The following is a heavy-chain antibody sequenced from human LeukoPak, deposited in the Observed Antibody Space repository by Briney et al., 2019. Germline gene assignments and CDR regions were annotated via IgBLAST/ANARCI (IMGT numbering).Heavy chain of an antibody. CDR2: ISGSGGST. D-gene: IGHD6-19*01. CDR1: GFTFSSYA. J-gene: IGHJ4*02. CDR3: ARDPRGGRLVPNDY. V-gene: IGHV3-23*01. Sequence: GGSLRLSCAASGFTFSSYAMSWVRQAPGKGLEWVSGISGSGGSTYYADSVKGRFTISRDNAKNTLYLHMNSLRAEDTAVYYCARDPRGGRLVPNDYWGQGTLVTVSA.